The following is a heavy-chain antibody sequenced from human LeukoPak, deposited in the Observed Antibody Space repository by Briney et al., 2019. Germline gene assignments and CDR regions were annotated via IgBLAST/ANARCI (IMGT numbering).Heavy chain of an antibody. Sequence: PSDTLSLTCTVSGGSISSYYWSWIRQPPGKGLKWIGYIYYSGSTNYNPSLTSRVTMSVDTSKNQFSLKLSSVTAADTAVYYCARPIDFWSGYDAFDIWGQGTMVTVSS. D-gene: IGHD3-3*01. CDR2: IYYSGST. CDR3: ARPIDFWSGYDAFDI. V-gene: IGHV4-59*07. CDR1: GGSISSYY. J-gene: IGHJ3*02.